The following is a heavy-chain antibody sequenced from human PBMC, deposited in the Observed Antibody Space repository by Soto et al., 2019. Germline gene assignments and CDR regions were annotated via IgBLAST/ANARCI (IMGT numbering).Heavy chain of an antibody. CDR3: TTYPTHTFCDGGPCGSVQTNTPDS. CDR2: IKSKSVGGTT. D-gene: IGHD2-21*01. CDR1: GFSFSNVW. V-gene: IGHV3-15*01. J-gene: IGHJ5*01. Sequence: EVHLVESGGGLVKPGGSLTLSCAASGFSFSNVWMSWVRQAPGKGLEWVGHIKSKSVGGTTDYTAPVKGRFTISRDDSTDTIDLQMTSLKTEDTAVSYCTTYPTHTFCDGGPCGSVQTNTPDSWGKGVLFTVSS.